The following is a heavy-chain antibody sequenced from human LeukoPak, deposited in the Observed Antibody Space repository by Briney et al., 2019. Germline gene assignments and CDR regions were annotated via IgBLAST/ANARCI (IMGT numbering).Heavy chain of an antibody. CDR1: GYTFTGYY. D-gene: IGHD3-9*01. V-gene: IGHV1-69*05. CDR3: ARDDKYYFDY. Sequence: SVKVSCKASGYTFTGYYMHWVRQAPGQGLEWMGRIIPIFGTANYAQKFQGRVTITTDESTSTAYMELSSLRSEDTAVYYCARDDKYYFDYWGQGTLVTVSS. J-gene: IGHJ4*02. CDR2: IIPIFGTA.